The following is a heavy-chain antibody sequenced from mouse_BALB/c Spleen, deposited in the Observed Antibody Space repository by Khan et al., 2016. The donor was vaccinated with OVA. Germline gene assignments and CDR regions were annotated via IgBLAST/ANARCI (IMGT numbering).Heavy chain of an antibody. V-gene: IGHV3-2*02. D-gene: IGHD1-1*01. CDR1: GYSITSNYA. CDR2: ISYSGTT. J-gene: IGHJ4*01. CDR3: ARGNYYGYALDY. Sequence: VLFVESGPGLVKPSQSLSLTCTVNGYSITSNYAWNWIRQFPGNKLEWMGYISYSGTTNYNPSLKSRLSITRDTSKNQFFLPLHSVTTEDSATYYCARGNYYGYALDYWGPGTSGTVSS.